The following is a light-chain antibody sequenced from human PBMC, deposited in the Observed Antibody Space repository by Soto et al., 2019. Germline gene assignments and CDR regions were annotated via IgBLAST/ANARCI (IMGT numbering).Light chain of an antibody. V-gene: IGLV1-40*01. J-gene: IGLJ3*02. CDR2: GNS. CDR3: QSYDSSLSGWL. CDR1: SSNLGAGYD. Sequence: QSVLTQTPSVSGAPGQMVTISCTWNSSNLGAGYDVHWYHQLPGTAPKLLIYGNSNRPSGVPDRFSGSKSGNSASLAITGLQSEDEADYYGQSYDSSLSGWLFGGGTKLTGL.